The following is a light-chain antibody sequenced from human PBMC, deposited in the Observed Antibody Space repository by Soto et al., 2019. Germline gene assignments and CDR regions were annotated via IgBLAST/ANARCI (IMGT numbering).Light chain of an antibody. J-gene: IGLJ2*01. CDR1: SSDIGGYNY. CDR3: SSYTSNNAPVV. CDR2: GAS. Sequence: QSVLTQPTSVSGSPGQSITISCIGTSSDIGGYNYVSWYQHHPGKAPKLMIYGASNRPSGVSNRFSGSKSGNTASLTISGLQADDEADYYCSSYTSNNAPVVFGGGTKLTVL. V-gene: IGLV2-14*03.